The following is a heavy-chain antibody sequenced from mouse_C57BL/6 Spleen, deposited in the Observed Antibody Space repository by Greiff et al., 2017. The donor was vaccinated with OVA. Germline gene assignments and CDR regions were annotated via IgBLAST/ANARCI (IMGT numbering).Heavy chain of an antibody. CDR2: IYWDDDK. D-gene: IGHD1-1*01. V-gene: IGHV8-12*01. Sequence: QVQLKESGPGILQSSQTLSLTCSFSGFSLSTSGMGVSWIRQPSGKGLEWLAHIYWDDDKRYNPSLKRRLTISKDTSRNQVFLKITSVDTADTATYYCARRTYYYGSSSYWYFDVWGTGTTVTVSS. CDR1: GFSLSTSGMG. CDR3: ARRTYYYGSSSYWYFDV. J-gene: IGHJ1*03.